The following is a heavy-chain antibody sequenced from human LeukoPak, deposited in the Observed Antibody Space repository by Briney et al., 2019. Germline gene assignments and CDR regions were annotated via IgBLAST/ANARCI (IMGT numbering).Heavy chain of an antibody. D-gene: IGHD5-12*01. Sequence: GGSLRLSCALSGFTLSNYGMSWVRQAPGKGLEWVAVISDSGGRTNYADSVKGRFTISRDNPKNTLYLQMNSLRAEDKAVYYCARGGVATILYYYYGMDVWGQGTTVTVSS. CDR1: GFTLSNYG. V-gene: IGHV3-23*01. CDR2: ISDSGGRT. J-gene: IGHJ6*02. CDR3: ARGGVATILYYYYGMDV.